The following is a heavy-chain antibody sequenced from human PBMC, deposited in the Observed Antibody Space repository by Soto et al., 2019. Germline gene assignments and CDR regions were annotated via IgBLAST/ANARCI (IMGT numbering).Heavy chain of an antibody. CDR1: GDSVSSNSAA. D-gene: IGHD7-27*01. J-gene: IGHJ3*02. CDR2: TYYRSKWYN. V-gene: IGHV6-1*01. Sequence: SQTLSLTCAISGDSVSSNSAAWNWIRQSPSRGLEWLGRTYYRSKWYNDYAVSVKSRITINPDTSKNQFSLQLNSVTPEDTAVYYCARGTPNRGPLDSFDIGGKGKMVTVSS. CDR3: ARGTPNRGPLDSFDI.